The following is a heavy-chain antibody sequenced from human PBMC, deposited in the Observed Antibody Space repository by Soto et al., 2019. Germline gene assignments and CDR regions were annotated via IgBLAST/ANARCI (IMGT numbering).Heavy chain of an antibody. CDR2: ISAYNGNT. J-gene: IGHJ4*02. Sequence: ASVTVSCKPSGYTFTSYGITWVRQAPGQGLEWMGWISAYNGNTNYAQKFQGRVTMTTDTSTSTAYMELRSLGSDDTAVYYCASGWFGELVYQVDYWGQGTLVTVSS. D-gene: IGHD3-10*01. CDR3: ASGWFGELVYQVDY. V-gene: IGHV1-18*01. CDR1: GYTFTSYG.